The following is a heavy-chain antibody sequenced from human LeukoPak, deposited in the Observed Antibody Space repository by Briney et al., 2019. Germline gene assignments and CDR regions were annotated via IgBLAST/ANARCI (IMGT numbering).Heavy chain of an antibody. V-gene: IGHV3-30*04. CDR3: ARDRVVVAAQGLDY. D-gene: IGHD2-15*01. CDR1: GFTFSSYA. CDR2: ISYDGSNK. Sequence: GGSLRLSCAASGFTFSSYAMRWVRQAPGKGLEWVAVISYDGSNKYYADSVKGRFTISRDNSKNTLYLQMNSLRAEDTAVYCCARDRVVVAAQGLDYWGQGTLVTVSS. J-gene: IGHJ4*02.